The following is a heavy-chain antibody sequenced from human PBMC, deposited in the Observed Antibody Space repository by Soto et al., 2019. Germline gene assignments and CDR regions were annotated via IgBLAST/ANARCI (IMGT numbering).Heavy chain of an antibody. CDR1: GGSISSYY. V-gene: IGHV4-59*01. CDR2: IYYSGST. D-gene: IGHD3-10*01. J-gene: IGHJ5*02. CDR3: ARDCGYYYGSGSYSRNNWFDP. Sequence: SETLSLTCTVSGGSISSYYWSWIRQPPGKGLEWIGYIYYSGSTNYNPSLKSRVTISVETSKNQFSLKLSSVTAADTAVYYCARDCGYYYGSGSYSRNNWFDPWGQGTLVTVSS.